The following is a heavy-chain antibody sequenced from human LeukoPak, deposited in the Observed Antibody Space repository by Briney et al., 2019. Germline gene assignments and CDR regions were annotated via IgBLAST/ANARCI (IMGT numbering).Heavy chain of an antibody. J-gene: IGHJ4*02. V-gene: IGHV4-59*01. CDR1: GGSISNYY. CDR2: SHYNGSP. D-gene: IGHD1-26*01. Sequence: SETLSLTCSVSGGSISNYYWSWLRQPPGKGLEWIGYSHYNGSPNYNPSLKSRVTISLDTSKNHFSLKLSSVTAADTAVYYCARGLYRGSYYDYWGQGTLVTVSS. CDR3: ARGLYRGSYYDY.